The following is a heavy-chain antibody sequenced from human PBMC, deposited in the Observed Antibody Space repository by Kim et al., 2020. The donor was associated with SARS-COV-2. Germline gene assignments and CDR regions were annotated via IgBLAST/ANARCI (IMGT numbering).Heavy chain of an antibody. Sequence: SETLSLTCTVSGGSISSSSYYWGWIRQPPGKGLEWIGSIYYSVSTYYNPSLKSRVTISVDTSKNQFSLKLSSVTAADTAVYYCASSGWYGVDYWGQGTLVSVS. D-gene: IGHD6-19*01. CDR2: IYYSVST. V-gene: IGHV4-39*01. CDR1: GGSISSSSYY. CDR3: ASSGWYGVDY. J-gene: IGHJ4*02.